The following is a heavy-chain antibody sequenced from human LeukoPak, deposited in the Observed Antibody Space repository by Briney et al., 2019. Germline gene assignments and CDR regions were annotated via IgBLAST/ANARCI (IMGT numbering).Heavy chain of an antibody. CDR1: GGSISSSSFY. D-gene: IGHD5-18*01. V-gene: IGHV4-39*07. CDR2: INYSGST. J-gene: IGHJ3*02. Sequence: SETLSLTCTVSGGSISSSSFYWGWIRQPPGKGLEWIGSINYSGSTNYNPSLKSRVTISVDTSKNQFSLKLSSVTAADTAVYYCARRGYSYGRAFDIWGQGTMVTVSS. CDR3: ARRGYSYGRAFDI.